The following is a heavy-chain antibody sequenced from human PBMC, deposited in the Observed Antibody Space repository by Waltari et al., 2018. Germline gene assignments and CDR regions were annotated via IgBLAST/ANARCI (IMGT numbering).Heavy chain of an antibody. CDR3: ARRFDS. CDR1: GFTFSSYG. Sequence: EVQLVESGGGLVQPGGSLRPSCAASGFTFSSYGMNWVRQAPGKGLECISYISGSGTTIYYADSVKGRFTISRDDAENSLYLQMNSLRAEDTALYYCARRFDSWGQGTRVTVSS. V-gene: IGHV3-48*03. CDR2: ISGSGTTI. J-gene: IGHJ4*02.